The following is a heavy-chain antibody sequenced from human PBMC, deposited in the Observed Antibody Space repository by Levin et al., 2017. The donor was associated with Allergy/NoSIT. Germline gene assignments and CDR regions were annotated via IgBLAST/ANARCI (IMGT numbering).Heavy chain of an antibody. V-gene: IGHV4-39*01. CDR1: GGSISSSSYY. D-gene: IGHD6-13*01. J-gene: IGHJ4*02. Sequence: SQTLSLTCTVSGGSISSSSYYWGWIRQPPGKGLEWIGSIYYSGSTYYNPSLKSRVTISVDTSKNQFSLKLSSVTAADTAVYYCARRYSSSWDFDYWGQGTLVTVSS. CDR2: IYYSGST. CDR3: ARRYSSSWDFDY.